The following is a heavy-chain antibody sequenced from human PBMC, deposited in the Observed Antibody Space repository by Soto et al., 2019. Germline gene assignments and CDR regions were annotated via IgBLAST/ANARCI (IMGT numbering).Heavy chain of an antibody. CDR3: ARHWGRGAAGTCYN. CDR2: IDQSGST. J-gene: IGHJ4*02. Sequence: SETLSLTCAVSSGSISSLNWWSWVRQPPGKGLEWIGEIDQSGSTNYNPSLKSRVTISVDQSKNQFSLKLNSMTAADTAVYYCARHWGRGAAGTCYNWGQGTLVTVS. CDR1: SGSISSLNW. V-gene: IGHV4-4*02. D-gene: IGHD6-13*01.